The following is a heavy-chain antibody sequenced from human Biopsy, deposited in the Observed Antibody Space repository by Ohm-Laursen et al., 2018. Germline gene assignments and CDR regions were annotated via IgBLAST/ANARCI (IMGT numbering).Heavy chain of an antibody. Sequence: GTLSLTCTVTDGSISNIINYWGWIRQPLGKGLEWLGSIYHTGITDYNPSLKSRVTISVDTSNNQFSLKLSSLTAADTAVYYCARHPFGSGRDFWGQGTLVTVSS. CDR2: IYHTGIT. CDR1: DGSISNIINY. V-gene: IGHV4-39*01. D-gene: IGHD3-10*01. J-gene: IGHJ4*02. CDR3: ARHPFGSGRDF.